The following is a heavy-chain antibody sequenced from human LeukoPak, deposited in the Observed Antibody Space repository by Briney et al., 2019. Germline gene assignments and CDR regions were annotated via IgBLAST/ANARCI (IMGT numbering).Heavy chain of an antibody. V-gene: IGHV4-34*01. CDR2: IYYSGST. J-gene: IGHJ3*02. D-gene: IGHD3-22*01. CDR3: ARAITMIVVVKGGDAFDI. Sequence: SETLSLTCAVYGGSFSGYYWGWIRQPPGKGLEWIGSIYYSGSTYYNPSLKSRVTISVDTSKNQFSLKLSSVTAADTAVYYCARAITMIVVVKGGDAFDIWGQGTMVTVSS. CDR1: GGSFSGYY.